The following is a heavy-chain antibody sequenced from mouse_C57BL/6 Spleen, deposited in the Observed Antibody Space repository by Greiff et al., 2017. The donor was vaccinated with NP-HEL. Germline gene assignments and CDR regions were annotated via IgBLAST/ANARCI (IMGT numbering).Heavy chain of an antibody. V-gene: IGHV1-82*01. CDR2: IYPGDGDT. CDR3: ARSEGDYGFAY. D-gene: IGHD2-4*01. J-gene: IGHJ3*01. Sequence: QVQLQQSGPELVKPGASVKISCKASGYAFSSSWMNWVKQRPGKGLEWIGRIYPGDGDTNYNGKFKGKATLTADKSSSTAYMQLSSLTSEDSAVYFCARSEGDYGFAYWGQGTLVTVSA. CDR1: GYAFSSSW.